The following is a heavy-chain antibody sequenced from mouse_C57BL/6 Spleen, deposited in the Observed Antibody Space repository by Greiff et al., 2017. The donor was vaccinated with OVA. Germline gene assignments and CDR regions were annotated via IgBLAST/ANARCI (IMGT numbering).Heavy chain of an antibody. V-gene: IGHV1-50*01. CDR2: IDPSDSYT. J-gene: IGHJ4*01. Sequence: QVQLQQPGAELVKPGASVKLSCKASGYTFTSYWMQWVKQRPGQGLEWIGEIDPSDSYTNYNQKFKGKATLTVDTSSSTAYMQLSSLTSEDSAVYYCARNDYDDAMDYWGQGTSVTVSS. CDR1: GYTFTSYW. CDR3: ARNDYDDAMDY. D-gene: IGHD2-4*01.